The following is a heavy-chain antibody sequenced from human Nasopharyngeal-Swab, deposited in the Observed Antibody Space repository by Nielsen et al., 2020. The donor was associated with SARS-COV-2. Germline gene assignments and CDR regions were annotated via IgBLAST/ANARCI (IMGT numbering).Heavy chain of an antibody. D-gene: IGHD3-22*01. CDR3: ARRPLDYYDSSGYPIWGWGFDY. J-gene: IGHJ4*02. CDR1: GYSFTSYW. Sequence: GESLKISCKGSGYSFTSYWIGWVRQIPGKGLEWMGSIYPGDSDTRYSPSFQGQVTISADKSISTAYLQWSSLKASDTAMYYCARRPLDYYDSSGYPIWGWGFDYWGQGTLVTVSS. V-gene: IGHV5-51*01. CDR2: IYPGDSDT.